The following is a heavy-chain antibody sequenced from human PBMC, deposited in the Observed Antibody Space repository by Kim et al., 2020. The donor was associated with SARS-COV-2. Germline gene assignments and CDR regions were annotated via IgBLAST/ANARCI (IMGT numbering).Heavy chain of an antibody. CDR2: IYSGGST. CDR3: ANSAAC. V-gene: IGHV3-53*01. Sequence: GGSLRLSCAASGFTVGNNYMRWVRQAPGKGLEWVSLIYSGGSTYYADSVKGRFTISRDSSKNTLYLQMNSLRVEDTAVYYCANSAACWGQGTPVTVSS. CDR1: GFTVGNNY. D-gene: IGHD2-15*01. J-gene: IGHJ4*02.